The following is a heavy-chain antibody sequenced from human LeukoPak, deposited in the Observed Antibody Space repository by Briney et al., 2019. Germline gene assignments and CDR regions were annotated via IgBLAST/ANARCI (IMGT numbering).Heavy chain of an antibody. J-gene: IGHJ3*02. CDR2: IYTSGST. Sequence: SETLSLTCTVSGGSISSYYWSWIRQPAGKGLEWIGRIYTSGSTNYNPSLKSRVTMSVDTSKNQFSLKLSSVTAADTAVYYCAMSYGSGTPLTDAFDIWGQGTMVTVSS. V-gene: IGHV4-4*07. CDR3: AMSYGSGTPLTDAFDI. D-gene: IGHD3-10*01. CDR1: GGSISSYY.